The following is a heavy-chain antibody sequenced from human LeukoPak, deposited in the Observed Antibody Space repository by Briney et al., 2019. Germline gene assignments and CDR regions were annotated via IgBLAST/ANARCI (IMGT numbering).Heavy chain of an antibody. V-gene: IGHV4-4*08. Sequence: SETLSLTCTVSGGSIFSYYWNWIRQPTGKGLEWIGYIYSNGITNYSPSLRSRGTISIATSKNQFSLRLRSVTAADTAICYCARRAYYDSSGYYPTSGYFDLWGRGTLVTV. D-gene: IGHD3-22*01. J-gene: IGHJ2*01. CDR2: IYSNGIT. CDR3: ARRAYYDSSGYYPTSGYFDL. CDR1: GGSIFSYY.